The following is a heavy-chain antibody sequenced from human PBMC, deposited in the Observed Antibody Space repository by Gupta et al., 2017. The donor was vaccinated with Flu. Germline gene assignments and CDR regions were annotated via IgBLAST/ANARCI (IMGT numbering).Heavy chain of an antibody. CDR3: ARAMVDYDSRGSIKNWFDP. CDR2: SSSSGSKI. V-gene: IGHV3-48*03. J-gene: IGHJ5*02. Sequence: EVQLVDSGGGLVQPGGSLILSCAASGFTFSSYEMNWVRQAPGKGLEWVSYSSSSGSKIYYEDYVKGRGTSSRDNDKNSRYRQRNSMRAEDKDVYYGARAMVDYDSRGSIKNWFDPWGQGNLVTVS. D-gene: IGHD3-22*01. CDR1: GFTFSSYE.